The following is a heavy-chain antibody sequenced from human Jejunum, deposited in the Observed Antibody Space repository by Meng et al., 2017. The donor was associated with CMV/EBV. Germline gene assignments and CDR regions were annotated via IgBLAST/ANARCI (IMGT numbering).Heavy chain of an antibody. CDR2: MSTIGTT. D-gene: IGHD6-13*01. CDR3: ARRGPTDSSRYFDY. V-gene: IGHV4-31*02. Sequence: SGGSISIGNSYWRWIRQHPGKGLEWIGYMSTIGTTYYNPSLEGRPVISIDMSKNQFSLTLSSVTVADTAVYYCARRGPTDSSRYFDYWGLGTLVTVSS. CDR1: GGSISIGNSY. J-gene: IGHJ4*02.